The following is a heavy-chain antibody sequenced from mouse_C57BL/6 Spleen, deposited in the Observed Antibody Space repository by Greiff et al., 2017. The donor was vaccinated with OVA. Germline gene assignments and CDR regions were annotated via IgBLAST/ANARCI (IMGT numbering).Heavy chain of an antibody. CDR1: GYTFTDYE. J-gene: IGHJ1*03. D-gene: IGHD2-4*01. Sequence: VQLQESGAELVRPGASVTLSCKASGYTFTDYEMHWVKQTPVHGLEWIGAIDPETGGTAYNQKFKGKAILTADKSSSTAYMELRSLTSEDSTVYYCTRYYYDYDGRYFDVWGTGTTVTVSS. V-gene: IGHV1-15*01. CDR2: IDPETGGT. CDR3: TRYYYDYDGRYFDV.